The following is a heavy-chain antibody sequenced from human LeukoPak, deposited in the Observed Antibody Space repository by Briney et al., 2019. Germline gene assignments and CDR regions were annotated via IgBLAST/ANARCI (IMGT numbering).Heavy chain of an antibody. CDR2: ICTSGST. V-gene: IGHV4-4*07. J-gene: IGHJ4*02. CDR1: GGSIMSYY. Sequence: SETLSLTCTVSGGSIMSYYWTWIRQPAGKGLEWIGRICTSGSTNYNPSLKSRVTMSVDTSKNQFSLKLSSVTAADTAVYYCASYLYAAFDYWGQGTLVTVSS. CDR3: ASYLYAAFDY. D-gene: IGHD2-8*01.